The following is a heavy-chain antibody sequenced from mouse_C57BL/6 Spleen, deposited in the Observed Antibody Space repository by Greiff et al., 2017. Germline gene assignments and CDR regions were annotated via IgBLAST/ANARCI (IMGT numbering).Heavy chain of an antibody. CDR1: GYSITSGHY. CDR3: ERTLTGVDY. CDR2: ISYDGSN. Sequence: EVQLQQSGPGLVKPSQSLSLTCSVTGYSITSGHYWNWIRQFPGNKLEWMGYISYDGSNNYNPSLKNRISITRDTSKNQCFLKLNSVTTEDTATYYCERTLTGVDYWGQGTTLTVSS. V-gene: IGHV3-6*01. J-gene: IGHJ2*01. D-gene: IGHD4-1*01.